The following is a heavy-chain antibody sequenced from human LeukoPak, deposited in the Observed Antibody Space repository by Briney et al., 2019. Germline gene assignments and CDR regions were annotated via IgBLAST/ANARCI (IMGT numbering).Heavy chain of an antibody. J-gene: IGHJ6*02. Sequence: PGGSLRLSCAASGFTFSSYAMSWVRQAPGKGLEWVSAISGSGGSTYYADSVKGRFTISRDNSKNTLYLQMNSLRAEDTAVYYCASHREYYDFWSGYTRQKPDYYYYGMDVWGQGTTVTVS. CDR2: ISGSGGST. CDR3: ASHREYYDFWSGYTRQKPDYYYYGMDV. V-gene: IGHV3-23*01. CDR1: GFTFSSYA. D-gene: IGHD3-3*01.